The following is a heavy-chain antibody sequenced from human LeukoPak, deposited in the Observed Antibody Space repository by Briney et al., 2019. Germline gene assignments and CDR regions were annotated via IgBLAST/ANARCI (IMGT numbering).Heavy chain of an antibody. J-gene: IGHJ4*02. Sequence: ASVKVSCKASGYTFTTYGINWVRQAPGQGLEWMGWISAYNDNTNYAQNLQDSVTMTTDTSTSTAYMELRSLRSDDTAVYYCARGPRDTSLYYSVYWGQGTLVTVSS. CDR3: ARGPRDTSLYYSVY. D-gene: IGHD3-22*01. V-gene: IGHV1-18*01. CDR1: GYTFTTYG. CDR2: ISAYNDNT.